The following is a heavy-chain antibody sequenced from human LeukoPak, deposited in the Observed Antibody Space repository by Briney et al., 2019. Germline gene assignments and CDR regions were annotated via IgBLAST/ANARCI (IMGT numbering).Heavy chain of an antibody. CDR1: GGSISSSSYY. V-gene: IGHV4-30-4*08. Sequence: SETLSLTCTVSGGSISSSSYYWGWIRQPPGKGLEWIGYIYYSGSTYYNPSLKSRVTISVDTSKNQFSLKLSSVTAADTAVYYCARGPRGMIDYWGQGTLVTVSS. CDR3: ARGPRGMIDY. D-gene: IGHD6-13*01. J-gene: IGHJ4*02. CDR2: IYYSGST.